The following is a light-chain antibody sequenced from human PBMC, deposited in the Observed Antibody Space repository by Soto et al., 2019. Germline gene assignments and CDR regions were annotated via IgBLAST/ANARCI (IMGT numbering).Light chain of an antibody. CDR3: QHYNSYSEA. CDR1: QTISSW. J-gene: IGKJ1*01. V-gene: IGKV1-5*01. CDR2: AAS. Sequence: DIQMTQSPSTLSGSVGDRVTITCLASQTISSWLAWYQQKPGKAPNLLISAASTLQSGVPSRFSGSGSGTEFTLTISSLQPDDFATYYCQHYNSYSEAFGQGTKVDIK.